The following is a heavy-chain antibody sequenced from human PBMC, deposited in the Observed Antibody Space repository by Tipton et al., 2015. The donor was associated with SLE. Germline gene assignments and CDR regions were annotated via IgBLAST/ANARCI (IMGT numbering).Heavy chain of an antibody. V-gene: IGHV4-39*07. J-gene: IGHJ6*03. Sequence: GPVKPSETLSLTCTVSNGSISSSPYYWGWIRQSPGKGLEWVGSIYYSGSTYYNPSLKSRVTISVDTSRNQCSLNLTSVTAADTAVYYCARGPYYYMDVWGEGTTVTVSS. CDR2: IYYSGST. CDR1: NGSISSSPYY. CDR3: ARGPYYYMDV.